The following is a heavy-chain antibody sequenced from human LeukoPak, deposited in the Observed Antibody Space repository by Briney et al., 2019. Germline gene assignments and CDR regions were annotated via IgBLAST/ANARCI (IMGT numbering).Heavy chain of an antibody. CDR2: ISGSGGST. D-gene: IGHD2/OR15-2a*01. V-gene: IGHV3-23*01. J-gene: IGHJ3*02. Sequence: QPGGSLRLSCAASGFTLSSYAMSWARQAPGEGLEWVSDISGSGGSTYYADSVKGRFAISRVNSKNTLYLPMNSLRAEDTAVYYCAKDRFLWASVGAFDIWGQGTMVTVSS. CDR1: GFTLSSYA. CDR3: AKDRFLWASVGAFDI.